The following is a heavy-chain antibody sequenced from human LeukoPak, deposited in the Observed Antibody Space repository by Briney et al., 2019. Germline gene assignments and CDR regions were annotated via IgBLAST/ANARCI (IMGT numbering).Heavy chain of an antibody. J-gene: IGHJ4*02. CDR3: AKEGNSFGFDH. V-gene: IGHV3-23*01. CDR1: GITFSGSG. CDR2: ISGSGDST. D-gene: IGHD5-18*01. Sequence: PGGSLRLSCAASGITFSGSGMSWVRQAPGKGLEWVSSISGSGDSTYYADSVKGRFTISRDNSRNTLFLQMNSLRAEDTAVYYCAKEGNSFGFDHWGRGTLVTVSS.